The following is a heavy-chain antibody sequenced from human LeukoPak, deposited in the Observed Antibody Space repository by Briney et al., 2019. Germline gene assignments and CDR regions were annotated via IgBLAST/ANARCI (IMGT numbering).Heavy chain of an antibody. CDR1: GFTFSSYA. V-gene: IGHV3-23*01. CDR2: ISGSGGST. Sequence: QPGGSLRLSCAASGFTFSSYAMSWVRQAPGKGLEWVSTISGSGGSTYYADSVKGRFTISRDNSKNTLYLQMDSLRAEDTAVYYCAKVMFDATATPYFDYWGQGTLVTVSS. D-gene: IGHD3-10*02. CDR3: AKVMFDATATPYFDY. J-gene: IGHJ4*02.